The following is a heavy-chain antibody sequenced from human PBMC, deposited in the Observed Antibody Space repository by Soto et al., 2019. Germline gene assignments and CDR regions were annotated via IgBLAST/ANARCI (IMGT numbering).Heavy chain of an antibody. CDR2: IYWDDDK. V-gene: IGHV2-5*02. D-gene: IGHD6-19*01. CDR1: GFSLSTGGVG. J-gene: IGHJ4*02. Sequence: QITLKESGPTLVKPTQTLTLTCTFSGFSLSTGGVGVGWIRQPPGKALEWLALIYWDDDKRYSPSLKSRLTITKDTSKTQVVLKMTNMDPVDTATYYCAHRLYSSAWPWDSGVFDYWGQGTLVTVSS. CDR3: AHRLYSSAWPWDSGVFDY.